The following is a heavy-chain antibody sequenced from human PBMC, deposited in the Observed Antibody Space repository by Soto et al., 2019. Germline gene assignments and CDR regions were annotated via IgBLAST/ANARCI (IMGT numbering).Heavy chain of an antibody. CDR3: AKDLDRVPAATNAFDI. Sequence: PGGPLRLSCAASGFTFSSYAMSWVRQAPGKGLEWVSAISGSGGSTYYADSVKGRFTISRDNSKNTLYLQMNSLRAEDTAVYYYAKDLDRVPAATNAFDIWGQGTMVTVSS. J-gene: IGHJ3*02. D-gene: IGHD2-2*01. CDR1: GFTFSSYA. CDR2: ISGSGGST. V-gene: IGHV3-23*01.